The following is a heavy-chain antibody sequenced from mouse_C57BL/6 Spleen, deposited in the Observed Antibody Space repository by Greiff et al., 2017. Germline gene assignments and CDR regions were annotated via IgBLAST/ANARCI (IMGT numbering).Heavy chain of an antibody. V-gene: IGHV1-39*01. D-gene: IGHD4-1*01. CDR2: INPNNGTS. Sequence: EVQLQQSGPELVKPGASVKISCKASGYSFTDYNMNWVKQSNGKSLEWIGVINPNNGTSSYNQKFKGKATLTVDESDSTAYSQLNSLTSEDSAVYYCARTGWDEAWFAYWGQGTLVTVSA. J-gene: IGHJ3*01. CDR1: GYSFTDYN. CDR3: ARTGWDEAWFAY.